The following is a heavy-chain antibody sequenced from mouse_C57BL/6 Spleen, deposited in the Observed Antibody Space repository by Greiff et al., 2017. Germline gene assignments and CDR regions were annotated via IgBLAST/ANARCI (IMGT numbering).Heavy chain of an antibody. CDR1: DSEVFPIAY. V-gene: IGHV15-2*01. Sequence: VQLVQSGSELRSPGSSVKLSCKDSDSEVFPIAYLSWVRQKPGNGFEWIGGILPSIGRTIYGEKFEDKATLDADTLSNTSYLELNSLTSEDTAIYYCARQGITTVPSWYFDVWGTGTTVTVSS. J-gene: IGHJ1*03. D-gene: IGHD1-1*01. CDR3: ARQGITTVPSWYFDV. CDR2: ILPSIGRT.